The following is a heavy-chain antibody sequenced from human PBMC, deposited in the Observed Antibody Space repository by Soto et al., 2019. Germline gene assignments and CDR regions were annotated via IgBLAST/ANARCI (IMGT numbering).Heavy chain of an antibody. CDR1: GFTFSSYA. D-gene: IGHD4-4*01. CDR3: AKDRSVTTSGWFDP. CDR2: ISGSGGST. J-gene: IGHJ5*02. Sequence: EVQLLESGGGLVQPGGSLRLFCAASGFTFSSYAMSWVRQAPGKGLEWVSAISGSGGSTYYADSVKGRFTISRDNSKNTLYLHMNSLRAEDTAVYYCAKDRSVTTSGWFDPWGQGTLVTVSS. V-gene: IGHV3-23*01.